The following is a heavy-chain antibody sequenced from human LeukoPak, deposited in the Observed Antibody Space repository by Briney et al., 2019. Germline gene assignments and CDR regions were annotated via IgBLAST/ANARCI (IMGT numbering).Heavy chain of an antibody. CDR2: MNPNSGNT. Sequence: ASVKVSCKASGYTFTSYDINWVRQATGQGLEWMGWMNPNSGNTGYAQKLQGRVTMTTDTSTSTAYMELRSLRSDDTAVYYCARVSIEAATAMDYWGQGTLVTVSS. D-gene: IGHD6-25*01. CDR1: GYTFTSYD. V-gene: IGHV1-8*01. CDR3: ARVSIEAATAMDY. J-gene: IGHJ4*02.